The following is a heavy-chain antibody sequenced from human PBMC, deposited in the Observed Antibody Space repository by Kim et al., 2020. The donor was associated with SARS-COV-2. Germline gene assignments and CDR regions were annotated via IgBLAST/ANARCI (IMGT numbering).Heavy chain of an antibody. Sequence: QKLQGRVTMTTDTSTNTAYMELRSLRSDDTAVYYCARIYLRGLGENAFDIWGQGTMVTVSS. CDR3: ARIYLRGLGENAFDI. D-gene: IGHD3-10*01. J-gene: IGHJ3*02. V-gene: IGHV1-18*01.